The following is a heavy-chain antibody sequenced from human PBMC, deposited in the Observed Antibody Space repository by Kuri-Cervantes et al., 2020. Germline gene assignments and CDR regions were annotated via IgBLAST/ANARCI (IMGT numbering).Heavy chain of an antibody. J-gene: IGHJ5*02. Sequence: SETLSLTCIVSRGSISNTYYWSWIRQPPGKGLEWIGYIYYSGSTNYNPSLKSRVTISVDTSKNQFSLKLSSVTAADTAVYYCARGRGWGFDPWGQGTLVTVSS. CDR3: ARGRGWGFDP. CDR2: IYYSGST. CDR1: RGSISNTYY. D-gene: IGHD6-19*01. V-gene: IGHV4-59*12.